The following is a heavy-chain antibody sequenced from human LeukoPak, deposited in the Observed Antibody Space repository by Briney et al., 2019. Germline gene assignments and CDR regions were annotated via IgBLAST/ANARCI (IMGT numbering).Heavy chain of an antibody. J-gene: IGHJ4*02. CDR1: GGSISSGGYS. CDR3: ARARYCSGGSCLHYFDY. D-gene: IGHD2-15*01. Sequence: SETLSLTCAVSGGSISSGGYSWSWIRQPPGKGLEWIGYIYHSGSTYYNPSLKSRVTISVDRSKNQFSLKLSSVTAADTAVYYCARARYCSGGSCLHYFDYWGQGTLVTVSS. CDR2: IYHSGST. V-gene: IGHV4-30-2*01.